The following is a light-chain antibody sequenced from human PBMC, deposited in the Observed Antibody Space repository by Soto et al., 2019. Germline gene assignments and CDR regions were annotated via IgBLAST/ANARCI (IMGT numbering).Light chain of an antibody. J-gene: IGKJ4*01. CDR2: DAS. CDR3: QQYDNLPLT. V-gene: IGKV1-33*01. CDR1: QDISNY. Sequence: DIQMTQSPSSLSASVGDRVTITCQASQDISNYLNWYQQKPGKAPKLLIYDASNLETGVPSRFSGSGSRTDFTFTISNLQPEDIATYYCQQYDNLPLTFGGGTKVEIK.